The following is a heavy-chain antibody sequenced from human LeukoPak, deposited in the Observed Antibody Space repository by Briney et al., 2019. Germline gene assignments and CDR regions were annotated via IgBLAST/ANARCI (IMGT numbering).Heavy chain of an antibody. V-gene: IGHV1-18*04. CDR3: ARGYYYGSGSYSAHYYYYGMDV. CDR2: ISAYNGNT. D-gene: IGHD3-10*01. Sequence: ASVKVSFKASGYTFTSYYMHWVRQAPGQGLEWMGWISAYNGNTNYAQKLQGRVTMTTDTSTSTAYMELRSLRSDDTAVYYCARGYYYGSGSYSAHYYYYGMDVWGQGTTVTVSS. J-gene: IGHJ6*02. CDR1: GYTFTSYY.